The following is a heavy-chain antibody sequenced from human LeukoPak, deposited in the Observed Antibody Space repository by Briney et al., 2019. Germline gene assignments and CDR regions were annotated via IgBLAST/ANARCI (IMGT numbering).Heavy chain of an antibody. Sequence: GRSLRLSCAASGFTFSSYAMHWVRQAPGKGLEWVAVISYDGSNKYYADSVKGRFTISRDNSKNSLYLQMNSLRAEDTAVYYCARDSPSWNYVSLDYWGQGTLVTVSS. CDR3: ARDSPSWNYVSLDY. D-gene: IGHD1-7*01. CDR1: GFTFSSYA. J-gene: IGHJ4*02. CDR2: ISYDGSNK. V-gene: IGHV3-30-3*01.